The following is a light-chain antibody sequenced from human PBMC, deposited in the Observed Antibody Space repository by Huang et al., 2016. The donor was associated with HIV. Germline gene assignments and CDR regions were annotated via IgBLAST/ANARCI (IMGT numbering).Light chain of an antibody. Sequence: IQLTQSPSSLSASVGDRVTITCRASQDIISHLVWYQQKPGKAPKLLIYAASTLESGVPSMFSGSGSGTDFTLTINNLQPEDFATYYCLQLHTYPGTFGPGTNVDV. CDR3: LQLHTYPGT. CDR1: QDIISH. J-gene: IGKJ3*01. V-gene: IGKV1-9*01. CDR2: AAS.